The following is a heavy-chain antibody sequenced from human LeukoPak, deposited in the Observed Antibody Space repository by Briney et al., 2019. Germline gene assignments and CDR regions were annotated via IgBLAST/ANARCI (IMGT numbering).Heavy chain of an antibody. CDR3: VKEGF. CDR2: IYYSGST. V-gene: IGHV4-59*12. CDR1: GGSISSYY. J-gene: IGHJ4*02. Sequence: SQTLSLTCTVSGGSISSYYWSWIRQPPGKGLEWIGSIYYSGSTYYNPSLKSRVTISQDTSKNQFSLKLDSVTAADTAVYYCVKEGFWGRGTLVTVSS.